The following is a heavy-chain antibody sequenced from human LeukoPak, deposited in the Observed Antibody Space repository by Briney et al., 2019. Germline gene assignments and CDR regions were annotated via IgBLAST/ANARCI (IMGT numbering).Heavy chain of an antibody. D-gene: IGHD1-26*01. J-gene: IGHJ4*02. V-gene: IGHV4-34*01. Sequence: MPSATLSLTCAVYGGSFSGYYWSWSRQPPGKGLEWSGEINHSGSTNYNPSLKSRVSISIDTSKNQFSLKLSSVTAADTAVYYCARATRILTYWGQGTLVTVSS. CDR2: INHSGST. CDR3: ARATRILTY. CDR1: GGSFSGYY.